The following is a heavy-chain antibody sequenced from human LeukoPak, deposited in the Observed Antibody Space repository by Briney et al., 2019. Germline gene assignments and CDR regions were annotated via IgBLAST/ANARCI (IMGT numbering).Heavy chain of an antibody. CDR2: INHSGST. Sequence: SETLSLTCAVYGGSFSGYYWSWIRQPPGKGLEWIGEINHSGSTNYNPSLKSRLTISVDTSKNQFSLKLSSVIAADTAVYYCARLLSSGRSDYWGQGTLVTVSS. D-gene: IGHD3-22*01. J-gene: IGHJ4*02. V-gene: IGHV4-34*01. CDR1: GGSFSGYY. CDR3: ARLLSSGRSDY.